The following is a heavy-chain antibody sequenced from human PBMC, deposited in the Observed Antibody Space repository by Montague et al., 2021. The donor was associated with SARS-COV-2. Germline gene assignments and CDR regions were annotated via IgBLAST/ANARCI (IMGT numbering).Heavy chain of an antibody. CDR3: AKDTPYDILTGYYVSGEFDY. D-gene: IGHD3-9*01. CDR2: ISASGSTT. V-gene: IGHV3-23*01. CDR1: EFPFSDYA. Sequence: SLRLSWSASEFPFSDYAMTWVRQAPGKGPEWVSSISASGSTTYYADSVKGRFTISRDNSQNTLLLQMNSLRVEDTAVYYCAKDTPYDILTGYYVSGEFDYWAREPWSPSPQ. J-gene: IGHJ4*02.